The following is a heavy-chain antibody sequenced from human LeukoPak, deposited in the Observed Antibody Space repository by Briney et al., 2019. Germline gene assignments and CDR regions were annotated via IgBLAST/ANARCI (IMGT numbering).Heavy chain of an antibody. CDR1: GGSISSSNW. D-gene: IGHD3-22*01. CDR2: IYHSGST. J-gene: IGHJ6*03. V-gene: IGHV4-4*02. CDR3: ARVRLASNYYYYYMDV. Sequence: PSGTLSLTCAVSGGSISSSNWWSWVRQPPGKGLEWIGEIYHSGSTNYNPSLKSRVTISVDTSKNQFSLKLSSVTAADTAVYYCARVRLASNYYYYYMDVWGKGTTVTVSS.